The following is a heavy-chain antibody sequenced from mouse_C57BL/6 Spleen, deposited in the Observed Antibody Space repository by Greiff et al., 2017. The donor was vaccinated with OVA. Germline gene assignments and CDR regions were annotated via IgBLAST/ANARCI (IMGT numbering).Heavy chain of an antibody. J-gene: IGHJ2*01. CDR2: INPNNGGT. CDR1: GYTFTDYN. D-gene: IGHD2-2*01. CDR3: ARDYGYDGGFDY. V-gene: IGHV1-22*01. Sequence: VQLQQSGPELVKPGASVKMSCKASGYTFTDYNMHWVKQSHGKSLEWIGYINPNNGGTSYNQKFKGKATLTVNKSSSTAYMELRSLTSEDSAVYYCARDYGYDGGFDYWGQGTTLTVSS.